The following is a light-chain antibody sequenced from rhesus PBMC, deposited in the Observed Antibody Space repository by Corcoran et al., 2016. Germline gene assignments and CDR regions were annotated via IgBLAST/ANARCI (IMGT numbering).Light chain of an antibody. CDR1: QNISSW. V-gene: IGKV1-22*01. CDR3: QQYDSRPWT. CDR2: KAS. J-gene: IGKJ1*01. Sequence: DNQMTQSPSSLSASVGDTVTITCRASQNISSWLAWYQQKPGKAPKLLIYKASSLQSGVPSRFSGSRSGTDFTHTISSLQSEDCATYYCQQYDSRPWTFGQGTKVDIK.